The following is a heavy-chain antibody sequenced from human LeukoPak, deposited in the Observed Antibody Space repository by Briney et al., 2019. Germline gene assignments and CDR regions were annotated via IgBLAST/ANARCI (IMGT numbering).Heavy chain of an antibody. CDR1: GFTFSSYS. J-gene: IGHJ4*02. Sequence: GGSLRPSCAASGFTFSSYSMNWVRQATGKGLEWVSSISSSSSYIYYADSVKGRFTISRDNAKNSLYLQMNSLRAEDTAVYYCARDGGIAVAAPYYFDYWGQGTLVTVSS. V-gene: IGHV3-21*01. CDR2: ISSSSSYI. CDR3: ARDGGIAVAAPYYFDY. D-gene: IGHD6-19*01.